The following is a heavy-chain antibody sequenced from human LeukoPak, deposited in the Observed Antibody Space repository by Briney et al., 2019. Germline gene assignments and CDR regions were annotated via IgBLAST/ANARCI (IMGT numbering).Heavy chain of an antibody. J-gene: IGHJ4*02. CDR2: IYYSGST. D-gene: IGHD3-22*01. Sequence: SETLSLTCTVSGDSISSSSYYWGWIRQPPGKGLEWIGSIYYSGSTYYNPSLKSRVTISVDTSKNQFSLKLSSVTAADTAVYYCARLDVDYYDSSGYYYHFDYWGQGTLVTVSS. CDR3: ARLDVDYYDSSGYYYHFDY. CDR1: GDSISSSSYY. V-gene: IGHV4-39*01.